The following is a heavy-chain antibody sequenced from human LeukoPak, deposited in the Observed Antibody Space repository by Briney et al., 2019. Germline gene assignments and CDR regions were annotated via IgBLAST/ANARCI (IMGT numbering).Heavy chain of an antibody. V-gene: IGHV3-30*02. Sequence: GGSLRLSCAASGFTFSSYGMHWVRQAPGKGLEWVAFIRYGGSNKYYADSVKGRFTISRDNSKNTLYLQMNSLRAEDTAVYYCAKGGERWLQPSFDYWGQGTLVTVSS. CDR3: AKGGERWLQPSFDY. J-gene: IGHJ4*02. CDR2: IRYGGSNK. CDR1: GFTFSSYG. D-gene: IGHD5-24*01.